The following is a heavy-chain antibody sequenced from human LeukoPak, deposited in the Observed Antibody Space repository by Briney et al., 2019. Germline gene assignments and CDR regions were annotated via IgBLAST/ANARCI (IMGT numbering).Heavy chain of an antibody. J-gene: IGHJ6*02. CDR2: ISHIGRT. CDR1: GDSFSSHY. V-gene: IGHV4-59*08. Sequence: TSETLSLTCAVSGDSFSSHYWTWIRQSPGTGLEWIGYISHIGRTNYNPSLKSRVTMSVDTSKNQFSLKFYSVTAADTAVYYCARQMRVSYGGPKTYYYYGMDVWGQGTTVSVSS. D-gene: IGHD4-23*01. CDR3: ARQMRVSYGGPKTYYYYGMDV.